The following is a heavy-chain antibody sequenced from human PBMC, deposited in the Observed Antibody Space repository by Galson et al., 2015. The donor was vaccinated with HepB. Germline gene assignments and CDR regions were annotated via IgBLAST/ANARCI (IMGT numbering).Heavy chain of an antibody. CDR1: GYSFTSYW. V-gene: IGHV5-51*01. J-gene: IGHJ4*02. Sequence: QSGAEVKKPGGSLKISCKGSGYSFTSYWIGWVRQMPGKGLEWMGIIYPGDSDTRYSPSFQGQVTISADKSISTAYLQWSSLKASDTAMYYCARRGEFRYGDYDFDYWGQGTLVTVSS. D-gene: IGHD4-17*01. CDR2: IYPGDSDT. CDR3: ARRGEFRYGDYDFDY.